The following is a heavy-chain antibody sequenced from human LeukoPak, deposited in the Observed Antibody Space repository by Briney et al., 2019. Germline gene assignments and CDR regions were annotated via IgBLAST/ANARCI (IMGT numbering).Heavy chain of an antibody. Sequence: GGSLRLSCAASGFTFSSYGMHWVRQAPGKWLEWVAFIWEDGSNKYYADSVKGRFTISRDNSKNTLYLQMNSLRAEDTDVYYCAKAAQSRLRYYGSGSYEEYWGEGTLVPVSS. CDR3: AKAAQSRLRYYGSGSYEEY. D-gene: IGHD3-10*01. CDR1: GFTFSSYG. CDR2: IWEDGSNK. V-gene: IGHV3-30*02. J-gene: IGHJ4*02.